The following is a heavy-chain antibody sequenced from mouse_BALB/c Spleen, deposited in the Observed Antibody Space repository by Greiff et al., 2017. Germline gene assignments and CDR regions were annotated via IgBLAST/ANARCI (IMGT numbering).Heavy chain of an antibody. V-gene: IGHV1S81*02. CDR2: INPSNGRT. J-gene: IGHJ1*01. D-gene: IGHD1-1*01. Sequence: VQLQQPGAELVKPGASVKLSCKASGYTFTSYWMHWVKQRPGQGLEWIGEINPSNGRTNYNEKFKSKATLTVDKSSSTAYMQLSSLTSEDSAVYYCARSGTTVVERYFDVWGAGTTVTVSS. CDR1: GYTFTSYW. CDR3: ARSGTTVVERYFDV.